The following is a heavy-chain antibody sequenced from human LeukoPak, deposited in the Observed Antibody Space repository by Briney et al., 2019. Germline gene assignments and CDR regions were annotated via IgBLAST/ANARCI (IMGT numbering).Heavy chain of an antibody. D-gene: IGHD3-16*01. CDR2: TYTTGSA. Sequence: SETLSLTCTVSGYSISSGYYCSWIRQPAGKGLEYIGRTYTTGSANYNPSLKSRVSLSLDTSKNQFSLKLNSVTAADTAVYYCARSGGSGSQLDPWGQGTLVTVSS. CDR1: GYSISSGYY. V-gene: IGHV4-4*07. CDR3: ARSGGSGSQLDP. J-gene: IGHJ5*02.